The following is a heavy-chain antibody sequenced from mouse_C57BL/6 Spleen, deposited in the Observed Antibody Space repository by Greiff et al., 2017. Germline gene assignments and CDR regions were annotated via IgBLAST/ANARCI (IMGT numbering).Heavy chain of an antibody. Sequence: EVKLVESGGDLVKPGGSLKLSCAASGFTFSSYGMSWVRQTPDKRLEWVATISSGGSYTYYPDSVKGRFTISRDNAKNTLYLQMSSLKSEDTAMYYCASDYDYDVGGFAYWGQGTLVTVSA. J-gene: IGHJ3*01. CDR3: ASDYDYDVGGFAY. D-gene: IGHD2-4*01. CDR2: ISSGGSYT. CDR1: GFTFSSYG. V-gene: IGHV5-6*01.